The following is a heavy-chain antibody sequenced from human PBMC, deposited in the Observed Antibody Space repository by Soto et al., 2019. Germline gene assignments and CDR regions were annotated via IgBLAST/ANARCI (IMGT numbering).Heavy chain of an antibody. D-gene: IGHD1-26*01. CDR1: GGTFSSYT. CDR2: IIPILGIA. CDR3: ARGPIGGSYHYFDY. Sequence: QVQLVQSGAEVKKPGSSVKVSCKASGGTFSSYTISWVRQAPGQGLEWMGRIIPILGIANYAQKFQGRVTITADKSTSTAYMELSSLRSEDTAVYYCARGPIGGSYHYFDYWGQGTLVTVSS. V-gene: IGHV1-69*02. J-gene: IGHJ4*02.